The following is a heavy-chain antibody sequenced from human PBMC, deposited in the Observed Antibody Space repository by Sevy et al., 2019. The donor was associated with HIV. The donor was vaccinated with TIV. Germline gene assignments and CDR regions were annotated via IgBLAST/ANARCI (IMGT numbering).Heavy chain of an antibody. V-gene: IGHV3-30*18. J-gene: IGHJ4*02. CDR1: GFTFSSYG. CDR2: ISYDGSNK. Sequence: GGSLRLSCAASGFTFSSYGMHWVRQAPGKGLEWVAVISYDGSNKYYADSVKGRFTISRDNSKNTLYLQMNSLRAEDMAVYYCAKELPDIVVVPAAIGGSSLDYWGQGTLVTVSS. CDR3: AKELPDIVVVPAAIGGSSLDY. D-gene: IGHD2-2*01.